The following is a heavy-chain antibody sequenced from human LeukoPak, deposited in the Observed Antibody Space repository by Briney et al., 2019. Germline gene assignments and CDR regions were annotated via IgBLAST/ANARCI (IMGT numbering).Heavy chain of an antibody. CDR3: YTYYYGSGTTTTYPFDF. CDR1: GYTFTSYG. Sequence: ASVKVSCKASGYTFTSYGINRVRQAPGQGLEWMGWISAYNGDTNYSQKFQGRVTITTDTSTTTAYMELRSLRSDDTAVYYCYTYYYGSGTTTTYPFDFWGQGTMVTVSS. V-gene: IGHV1-18*01. CDR2: ISAYNGDT. D-gene: IGHD3-10*01. J-gene: IGHJ3*01.